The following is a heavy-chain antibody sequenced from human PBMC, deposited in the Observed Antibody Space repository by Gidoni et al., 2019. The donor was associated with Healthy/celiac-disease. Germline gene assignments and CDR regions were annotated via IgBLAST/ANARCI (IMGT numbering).Heavy chain of an antibody. CDR1: GLTFISYG. J-gene: IGHJ5*02. V-gene: IGHV3-30*18. CDR2: ISYDGSNK. D-gene: IGHD6-13*01. Sequence: QVQLVESGGGVVQAGRSLRPSCAASGLTFISYGLHWVRQAPGKGLEWVAVISYDGSNKYYADSVKGRFTISRDNSKNTLYLQMNSLRAEDTAVYYCAKEHSSSWFNWFDPWGQGTLVTVSS. CDR3: AKEHSSSWFNWFDP.